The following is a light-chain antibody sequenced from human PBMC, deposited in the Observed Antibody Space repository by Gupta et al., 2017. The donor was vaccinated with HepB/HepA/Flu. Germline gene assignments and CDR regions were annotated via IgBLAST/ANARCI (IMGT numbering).Light chain of an antibody. V-gene: IGKV3-11*01. CDR1: QSVSSY. Sequence: EIVLTQSPATLSLSPGERATLSCRASQSVSSYLAWYQQKPGQAPRLLIYDASNRATGIPARFSGSGSGTDVTLTISSREQEDFAGYYCQQRSNWPPITFGQGTRLEIK. J-gene: IGKJ5*01. CDR3: QQRSNWPPIT. CDR2: DAS.